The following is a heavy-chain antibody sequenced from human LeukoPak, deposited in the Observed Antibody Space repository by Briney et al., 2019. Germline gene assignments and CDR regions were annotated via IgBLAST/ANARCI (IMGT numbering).Heavy chain of an antibody. J-gene: IGHJ5*02. V-gene: IGHV1-69*13. Sequence: SVKVSCKTSGGTFSSYAISWVRQATGQGLEWMGGIITIFGTAKYAQKFQGRVTITADESTTTAYMELSSLRSEDTAVYYCARDTPLRLENRFDPWGQGTLVTVSS. D-gene: IGHD1-1*01. CDR2: IITIFGTA. CDR3: ARDTPLRLENRFDP. CDR1: GGTFSSYA.